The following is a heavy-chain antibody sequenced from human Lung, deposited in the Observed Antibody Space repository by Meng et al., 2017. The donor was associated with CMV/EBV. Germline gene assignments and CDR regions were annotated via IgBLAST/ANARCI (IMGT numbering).Heavy chain of an antibody. V-gene: IGHV3-53*01. CDR2: IYSNNNT. D-gene: IGHD1-26*01. Sequence: GEXXKISCAASGLSVSSKYMSWVRQAPGKGLEWVSVIYSNNNTYYADSVKGRFTISRDNSKNTLYFQMNSLRAEDTAVYYCARVVGLHFDYWGQGTLVTVSS. J-gene: IGHJ4*02. CDR1: GLSVSSKY. CDR3: ARVVGLHFDY.